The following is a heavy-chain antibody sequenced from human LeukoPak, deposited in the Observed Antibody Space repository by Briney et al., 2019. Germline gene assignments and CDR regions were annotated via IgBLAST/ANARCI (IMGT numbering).Heavy chain of an antibody. J-gene: IGHJ4*02. V-gene: IGHV4-59*08. CDR3: ARHRDYGNGWFGFDY. CDR1: GXSISGYY. D-gene: IGHD6-19*01. Sequence: SETLSLTCTVSGXSISGYYGSWIRQPPGKGLEWIAYIYYSGSNNHNPSLKSRVTISVDTSKNQFSLKLSSVTATDTAVYYCARHRDYGNGWFGFDYWGQGTLVTVSS. CDR2: IYYSGSN.